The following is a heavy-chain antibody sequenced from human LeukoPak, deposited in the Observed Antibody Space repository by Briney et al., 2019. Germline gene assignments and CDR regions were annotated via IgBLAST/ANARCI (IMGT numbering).Heavy chain of an antibody. J-gene: IGHJ4*02. CDR3: AREAEITRFDY. Sequence: SETLSLTCAVYGGSFSGYYWSWIRQPPGKGLEWVGEINHSGSTNYNPSLKSRVTISVDTSKNHFSLQLDSVTPEDTAVYYCAREAEITRFDYWGQGTLVTVSS. CDR1: GGSFSGYY. V-gene: IGHV4-34*01. CDR2: INHSGST. D-gene: IGHD5-24*01.